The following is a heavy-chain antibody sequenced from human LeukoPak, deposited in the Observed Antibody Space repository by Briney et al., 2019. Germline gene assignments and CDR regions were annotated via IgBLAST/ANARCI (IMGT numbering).Heavy chain of an antibody. Sequence: PGGSLRLSCEASGFTFSSYEMNWVRRAPGKGLEWVSFISSSGKTIYYADSVKGRFTISRDNAKNSLYLQMNSLRAEDTAVYYCARDSGRDGYNYDDAFDIWGQGTMVTVSS. D-gene: IGHD5-24*01. J-gene: IGHJ3*02. CDR3: ARDSGRDGYNYDDAFDI. CDR1: GFTFSSYE. V-gene: IGHV3-48*03. CDR2: ISSSGKTI.